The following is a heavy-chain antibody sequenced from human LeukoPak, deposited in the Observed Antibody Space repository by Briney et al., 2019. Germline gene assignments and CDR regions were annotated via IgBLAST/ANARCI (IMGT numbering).Heavy chain of an antibody. CDR2: ISSSSSYI. CDR1: GFTFSSYS. V-gene: IGHV3-21*01. J-gene: IGHJ5*02. Sequence: GGSLRLSCAASGFTFSSYSMNWVRQAPGKGLEWVSSISSSSSYIYYADSVKGRFTISRDNAKNSLYLQMNGLRAEDTAVYYCARDLGYCSSTSCYTGWFDPWGQGTLVTVSS. D-gene: IGHD2-2*02. CDR3: ARDLGYCSSTSCYTGWFDP.